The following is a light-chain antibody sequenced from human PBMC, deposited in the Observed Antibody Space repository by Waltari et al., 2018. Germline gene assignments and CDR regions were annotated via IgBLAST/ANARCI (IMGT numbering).Light chain of an antibody. CDR3: QHYVRLPAT. Sequence: EIVLTQSPGTLSLSPGERATLSCRAGQSVGRSLAWYQQKPGQAPRLLIYAASSRATGIPDRFSVIGSGTDFSLTISRLEPEDFAVYYCQHYVRLPATYGQGTKVEIK. CDR2: AAS. CDR1: QSVGRS. J-gene: IGKJ1*01. V-gene: IGKV3-20*01.